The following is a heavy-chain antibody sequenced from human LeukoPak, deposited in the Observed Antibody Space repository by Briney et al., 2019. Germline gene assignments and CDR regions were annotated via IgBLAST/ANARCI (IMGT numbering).Heavy chain of an antibody. D-gene: IGHD3-10*01. V-gene: IGHV1-8*01. CDR3: ARDREGYGSGSYNDY. CDR2: MNPNSGNT. CDR1: GFTFTTYD. Sequence: ASVKVSCKASGFTFTTYDINWVRQATGQGLKWMGWMNPNSGNTGYAQKFQGRVTMTRNTSISTAYMELSSLRSEDTAVYYCARDREGYGSGSYNDYWGQGTLVTVSS. J-gene: IGHJ4*02.